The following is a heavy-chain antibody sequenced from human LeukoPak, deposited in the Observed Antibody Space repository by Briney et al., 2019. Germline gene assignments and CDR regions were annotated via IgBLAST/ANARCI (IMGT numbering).Heavy chain of an antibody. CDR2: IYPGDSDT. Sequence: GESLKISCKGSGYSFTSYWIGWVRQMPGKGLEWMGIIYPGDSDTRYSPSFQGQVAISADKSISTAYLQWSSLKASDTAMYYCAIKAAAGSNWFDPWGQGTLVTVSS. CDR3: AIKAAAGSNWFDP. CDR1: GYSFTSYW. J-gene: IGHJ5*02. V-gene: IGHV5-51*01. D-gene: IGHD6-13*01.